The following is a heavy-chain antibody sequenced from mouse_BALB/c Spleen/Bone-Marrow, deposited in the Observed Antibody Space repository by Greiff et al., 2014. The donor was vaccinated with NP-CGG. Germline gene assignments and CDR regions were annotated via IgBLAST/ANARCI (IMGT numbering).Heavy chain of an antibody. CDR2: IDTSDDYT. CDR3: ARSDYRYDPLAY. V-gene: IGHV1-69*01. J-gene: IGHJ3*01. D-gene: IGHD2-14*01. Sequence: VKLVESGAELVMPGASVKMSCKASGYTFTDYWIHWVKQRPGQGLEWIGAIDTSDDYTTYNQKFKGKATLTVDESSSTAYMQFSSLTSEGSAVYYCARSDYRYDPLAYWGQGTLVTVSA. CDR1: GYTFTDYW.